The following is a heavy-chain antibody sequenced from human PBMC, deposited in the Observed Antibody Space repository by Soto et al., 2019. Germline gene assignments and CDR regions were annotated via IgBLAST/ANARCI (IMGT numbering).Heavy chain of an antibody. CDR1: RASIYTYS. V-gene: IGHV4-4*07. J-gene: IGHJ4*02. CDR2: IYSSGSA. CDR3: ATIVGANDY. Sequence: TLSLTCTVSRASIYTYSWTWIRQPAGKGLQWIGHIYSSGSANYSPSLKSRVSMSVDSSKNQISLKLTSVTAADTAVYYCATIVGANDYWGQGTLVTVSS. D-gene: IGHD1-26*01.